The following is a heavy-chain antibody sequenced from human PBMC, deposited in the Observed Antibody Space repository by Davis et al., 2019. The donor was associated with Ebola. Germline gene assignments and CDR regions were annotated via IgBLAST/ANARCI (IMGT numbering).Heavy chain of an antibody. CDR3: ARIGYCSSTSCYGGGLDY. J-gene: IGHJ4*02. D-gene: IGHD2-2*01. CDR2: IYWDDDK. CDR1: GSSLSTSGVG. Sequence: SGPTLVKPTQTLTLTCTFSGSSLSTSGVGVGWIRQPPGKALEWLALIYWDDDKRYSPSLKSRLTITKDTSKSQVVLSMTNMDPVDTATYYCARIGYCSSTSCYGGGLDYWGQGTLVTVSS. V-gene: IGHV2-5*02.